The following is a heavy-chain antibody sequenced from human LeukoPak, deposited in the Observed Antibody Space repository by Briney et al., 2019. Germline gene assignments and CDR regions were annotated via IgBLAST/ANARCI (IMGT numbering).Heavy chain of an antibody. CDR3: AKDRDDYGDFAFDY. D-gene: IGHD4-17*01. V-gene: IGHV3-23*01. Sequence: GGSLRLSCAASGFTFSSYVMNWVRQAPGEGLEWVSGISRSGDVTYYADSVKGRFTISRDNSKNTLYLQIDGLRAEDTAIYYCAKDRDDYGDFAFDYWGQGTLVTVSS. CDR2: ISRSGDVT. J-gene: IGHJ4*02. CDR1: GFTFSSYV.